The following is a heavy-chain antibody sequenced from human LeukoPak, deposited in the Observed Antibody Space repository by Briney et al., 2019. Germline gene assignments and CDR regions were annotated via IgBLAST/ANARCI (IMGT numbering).Heavy chain of an antibody. J-gene: IGHJ1*01. D-gene: IGHD4-11*01. CDR2: ISAYNGNT. V-gene: IGHV1-18*01. CDR1: GYTFPSYG. Sequence: ASVKVSCKASGYTFPSYGISWVRQAPGQGLEWMGWISAYNGNTNYAQKLQVRVTMTTDTSTSTAYMELRSLTSDDTAVYYCARDKAVTTELTQYFQHWGQGTLVTVSS. CDR3: ARDKAVTTELTQYFQH.